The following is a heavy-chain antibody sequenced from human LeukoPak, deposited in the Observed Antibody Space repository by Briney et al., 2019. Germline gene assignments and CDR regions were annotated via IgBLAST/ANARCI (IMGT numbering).Heavy chain of an antibody. J-gene: IGHJ6*03. CDR1: GSSISTDYY. CDR3: ARDSEYYYYYMDV. Sequence: SETLSLTCTVSGSSISTDYYWGWIRQPPGKGLEWIGRIYTSGSTNYNPSLKSRVTMSVDTSKNQFSLKLSSVTAADTAVYYCARDSEYYYYYMDVWGKGTTVTVSS. CDR2: IYTSGST. V-gene: IGHV4-38-2*02.